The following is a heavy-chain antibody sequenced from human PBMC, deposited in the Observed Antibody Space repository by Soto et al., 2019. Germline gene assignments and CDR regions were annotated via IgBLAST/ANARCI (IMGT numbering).Heavy chain of an antibody. CDR3: ARDRGPSSGYYPYWFDP. D-gene: IGHD3-22*01. Sequence: QVQLVQSGAEVKKPGSSVKVSCKASGGTFSSYAITWVRQAPGQGLEWMGGIIPIFGTANYAQKCQGRVTITADESTRTAYMELSSQRSEDTAVDYCARDRGPSSGYYPYWFDPWGQGTLVTVSS. CDR2: IIPIFGTA. CDR1: GGTFSSYA. J-gene: IGHJ5*02. V-gene: IGHV1-69*12.